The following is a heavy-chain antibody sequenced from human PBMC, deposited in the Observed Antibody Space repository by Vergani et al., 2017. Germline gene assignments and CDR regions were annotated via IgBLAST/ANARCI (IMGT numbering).Heavy chain of an antibody. CDR3: ARAGPFEFYGIDP. CDR2: IYTSGST. CDR1: GGSISSGSYY. Sequence: QVQLQESGPGLVKPSQTLSLTCTVSGGSISSGSYYWSWIRQPAGKGLEWIGRIYTSGSTNYNPSRKSRVTISVDTSKNQFSLKLSSVTAADTAVYYCARAGPFEFYGIDPWGQGTLVTVSS. V-gene: IGHV4-61*02. J-gene: IGHJ5*02. D-gene: IGHD1-14*01.